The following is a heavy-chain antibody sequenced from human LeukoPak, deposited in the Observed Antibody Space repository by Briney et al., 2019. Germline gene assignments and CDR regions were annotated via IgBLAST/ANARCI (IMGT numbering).Heavy chain of an antibody. CDR1: GGSISSSSYY. CDR3: ARESLGRVGPHEADY. CDR2: IYYSGST. Sequence: SETLSLTCTVSGGSISSSSYYWGWIRQPPGKGLEWIGSIYYSGSTYYNPSLKSRVTISVDTSKNQFSLKLSSVTAADTAVYYCARESLGRVGPHEADYWGQGTLVTVSS. J-gene: IGHJ4*02. V-gene: IGHV4-39*07. D-gene: IGHD1-26*01.